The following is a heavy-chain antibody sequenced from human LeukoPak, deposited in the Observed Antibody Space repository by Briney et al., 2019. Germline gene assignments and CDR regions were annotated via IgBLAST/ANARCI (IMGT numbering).Heavy chain of an antibody. J-gene: IGHJ4*02. D-gene: IGHD4-11*01. CDR3: ARVGRGYSNDY. V-gene: IGHV3-21*01. Sequence: GGSLRLSCAAPGLTFSSYSMNSVRQAPGQGLEWVLSISSSSSYIYYADSVKGRFTISRDNAKNSLYLQMNSLRAEDTAVYYCARVGRGYSNDYWGQGTLVTVSS. CDR2: ISSSSSYI. CDR1: GLTFSSYS.